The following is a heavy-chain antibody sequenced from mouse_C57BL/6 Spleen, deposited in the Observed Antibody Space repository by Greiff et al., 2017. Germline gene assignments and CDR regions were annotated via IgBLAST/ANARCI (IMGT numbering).Heavy chain of an antibody. D-gene: IGHD1-1*01. CDR3: ASPLTTVVGNWYFDV. V-gene: IGHV1-64*01. CDR2: IHPNSGST. Sequence: QVQLQQPGAELVKPGASVKLSCKASAYTFTSYWMHWVKQRPGQGLEWIGMIHPNSGSTNYNEKFKSKATLTVDKSSSTAYMQLISLTSEDSAVYYCASPLTTVVGNWYFDVWGTGTTVTVSS. CDR1: AYTFTSYW. J-gene: IGHJ1*03.